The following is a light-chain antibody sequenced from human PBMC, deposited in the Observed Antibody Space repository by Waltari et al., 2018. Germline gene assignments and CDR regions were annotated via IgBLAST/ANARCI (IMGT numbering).Light chain of an antibody. V-gene: IGKV1-8*01. CDR2: AAS. Sequence: AILLTQSLSPLSASTGDRVTITCRASQGISSYLAWYQQKPGKAPKLLIYAASTLQSGVPSRFSGSGSGTDFTLTISCLQSEDFATYYCQQYYSYPSLTFGGGTKVEIK. CDR1: QGISSY. CDR3: QQYYSYPSLT. J-gene: IGKJ4*01.